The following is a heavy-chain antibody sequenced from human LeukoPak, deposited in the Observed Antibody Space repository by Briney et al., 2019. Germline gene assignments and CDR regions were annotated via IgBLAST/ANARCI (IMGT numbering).Heavy chain of an antibody. CDR3: ARPIGYCSSTSCQPFDY. J-gene: IGHJ4*02. Sequence: SETLSLTCAVSGGSISSNNWWSWVRQPPGKGLEWIGEVYHDGSTNYNPSLQSRVTISLDKSKNQFSLKLSSVTAADTAVYYCARPIGYCSSTSCQPFDYWGQGTLVTVSS. CDR2: VYHDGST. D-gene: IGHD2-2*01. V-gene: IGHV4-4*02. CDR1: GGSISSNNW.